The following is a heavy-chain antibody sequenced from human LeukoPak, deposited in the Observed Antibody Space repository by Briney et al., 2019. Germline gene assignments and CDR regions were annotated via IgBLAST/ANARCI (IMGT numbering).Heavy chain of an antibody. CDR3: VKVAKYYYGSETYYFFEH. V-gene: IGHV3-7*01. CDR1: GFTFTTDW. J-gene: IGHJ4*02. Sequence: GGSLRLSCAASGFTFTTDWMSWVRQLPGKGLEWVANINQDGTEKYYVDSVKGRFTISRDNAKNSLDLQMNSLRVEDTGIYYCVKVAKYYYGSETYYFFEHWGQGTPVTASS. D-gene: IGHD3-10*01. CDR2: INQDGTEK.